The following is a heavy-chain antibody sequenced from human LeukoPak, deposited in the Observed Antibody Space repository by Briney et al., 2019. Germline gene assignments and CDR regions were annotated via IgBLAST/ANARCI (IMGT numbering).Heavy chain of an antibody. J-gene: IGHJ4*02. CDR3: AGSHYYDSSGYYYVVGYFDY. D-gene: IGHD3-22*01. V-gene: IGHV1-69*04. Sequence: SVKVSCKASGGTFSSYAISWVRQAPGQGLEWMGRIIPILGIANYAQKFQGRVTITADKSTSTAYMELSRLRSEDTDVYYCAGSHYYDSSGYYYVVGYFDYWGQGTLVTVSS. CDR1: GGTFSSYA. CDR2: IIPILGIA.